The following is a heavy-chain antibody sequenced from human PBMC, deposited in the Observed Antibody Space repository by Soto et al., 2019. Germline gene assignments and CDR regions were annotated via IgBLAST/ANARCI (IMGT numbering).Heavy chain of an antibody. J-gene: IGHJ6*02. CDR1: GFTFSSNC. D-gene: IGHD6-6*01. CDR2: IKEDGSEK. CDR3: TVSRWAARAYYYYGMDV. V-gene: IGHV3-7*03. Sequence: GGSLRLSCAASGFTFSSNCMSWVRQAPGKGLEWVANIKEDGSEKYYVESVKGRFTISRDDSRNTLDLQMNSLKTEDTGVYYCTVSRWAARAYYYYGMDVWGQGATVTVSS.